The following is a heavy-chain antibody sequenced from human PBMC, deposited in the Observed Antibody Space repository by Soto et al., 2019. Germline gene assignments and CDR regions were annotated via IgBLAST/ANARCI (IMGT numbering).Heavy chain of an antibody. V-gene: IGHV3-9*01. Sequence: GGPLRLCCAASGFTFDDYAMHWVRQPPGKGLEWVSGVSWNGANVDYEGSVRGRFTISRDNAKNSLYLHLNSLRPEDTALYYCARETQANLGTGGFDYWGQGALVTVSS. CDR3: ARETQANLGTGGFDY. CDR2: VSWNGANV. CDR1: GFTFDDYA. D-gene: IGHD7-27*01. J-gene: IGHJ4*02.